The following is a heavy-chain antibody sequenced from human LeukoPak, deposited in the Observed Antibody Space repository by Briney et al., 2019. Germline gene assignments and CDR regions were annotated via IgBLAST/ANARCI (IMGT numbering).Heavy chain of an antibody. CDR1: GFTFSSYS. Sequence: GGSLRLSCAASGFTFSSYSMNWVRQAPGKGLEWVSSISSSSSYYADSVKGRFTISRENAKNSLYLQMNSLRAEDTAVYYCARVGRGYSYGYWGQGTLVTVSS. CDR2: ISSSSS. V-gene: IGHV3-21*01. CDR3: ARVGRGYSYGY. D-gene: IGHD5-18*01. J-gene: IGHJ4*02.